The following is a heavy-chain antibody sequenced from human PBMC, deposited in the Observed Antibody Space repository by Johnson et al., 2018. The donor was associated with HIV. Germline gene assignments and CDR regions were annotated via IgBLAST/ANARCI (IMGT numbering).Heavy chain of an antibody. CDR2: IRSKAYGGTT. D-gene: IGHD1-1*01. J-gene: IGHJ3*01. CDR3: ATVWRNEGRHAFDV. V-gene: IGHV3-49*03. CDR1: GFTFGDYG. Sequence: VQLVESGGGVVQPGRSLRLSCTASGFTFGDYGMSWFRQAPGKGLEWVGFIRSKAYGGTTEYAASVKGRFTISRDDSKSIAYLQMNSLKTKDTALDYWATVWRNEGRHAFDVWGQGTMVTVSS.